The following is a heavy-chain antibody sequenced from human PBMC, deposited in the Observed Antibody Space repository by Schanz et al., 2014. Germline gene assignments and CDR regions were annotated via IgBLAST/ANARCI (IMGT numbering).Heavy chain of an antibody. CDR3: AKYGTGKGVSFEY. J-gene: IGHJ4*02. CDR1: GFTFRTYA. CDR2: ISAGGTNT. Sequence: EVQLVESGGGLVQPGGSLRLSCAASGFTFRTYAMTWVRQAPGKGLEWVSSISAGGTNTYYADSVKGRFTLSRDNSKNTLYLQMNSLIVEDTAVYYCAKYGTGKGVSFEYWGQGTLVTVSS. V-gene: IGHV3-23*04. D-gene: IGHD1-26*01.